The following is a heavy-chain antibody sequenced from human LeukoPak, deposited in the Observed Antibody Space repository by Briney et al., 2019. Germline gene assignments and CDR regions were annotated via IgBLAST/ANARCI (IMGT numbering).Heavy chain of an antibody. CDR2: IIPIFGTA. D-gene: IGHD5-24*01. J-gene: IGHJ4*02. CDR3: ARALQILRSAYYFDY. V-gene: IGHV1-69*05. Sequence: GASVKVSCKASGGTFSSYAISWVRQAPGQGLEWMGGIIPIFGTANYAQKLQGRVTMTTDTSTSTAYMELRSLRSDDTAVYYCARALQILRSAYYFDYWGQGTLVTVSS. CDR1: GGTFSSYA.